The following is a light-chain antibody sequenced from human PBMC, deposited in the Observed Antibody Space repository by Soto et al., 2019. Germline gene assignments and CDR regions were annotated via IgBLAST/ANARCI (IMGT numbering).Light chain of an antibody. CDR2: DAS. V-gene: IGKV1-33*01. CDR3: QQYDNLPIT. CDR1: QGIDDD. J-gene: IGKJ5*01. Sequence: IQLTQSPSSRCADVGDRFTITCRASQGIDDDVAWFQQRPGRAPRLLIYDASNLETGVPSRFSGSGSGTDFNFTISSLQPEDFATYYCQQYDNLPITFGQGTRLEIK.